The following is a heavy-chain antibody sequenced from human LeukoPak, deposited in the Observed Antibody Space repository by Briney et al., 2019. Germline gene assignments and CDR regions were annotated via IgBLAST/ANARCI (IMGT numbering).Heavy chain of an antibody. D-gene: IGHD4-17*01. CDR3: ARKTTKYNTYDY. V-gene: IGHV4-59*01. J-gene: IGHJ4*02. CDR1: GGSIRGSY. Sequence: SETLSLTCTVSGGSIRGSYWSWLRQPPGKRLEWIGDIYYSGSTDYNPSLKSRVTISVDTSKNQFSLKLNSMTAADTAVYYCARKTTKYNTYDYWGQGTLVTVSS. CDR2: IYYSGST.